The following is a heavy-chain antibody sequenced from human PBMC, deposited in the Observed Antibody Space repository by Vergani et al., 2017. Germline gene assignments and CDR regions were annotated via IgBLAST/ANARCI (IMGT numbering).Heavy chain of an antibody. Sequence: EVQLVESGGGIVKPGGSLRLSCVASGFSFRNAWMNWVRRTPGKGLEWVGRIKSTFDRVTTDYAAAVKGRFTISRDDSKNTLFLQMNGLKTEDIGVYYCTTDPRYCGDGSCYWLRDHHYYGMDVWGQGTTVTGSS. CDR2: IKSTFDRVTT. J-gene: IGHJ6*02. CDR3: TTDPRYCGDGSCYWLRDHHYYGMDV. D-gene: IGHD2-21*01. CDR1: GFSFRNAW. V-gene: IGHV3-15*07.